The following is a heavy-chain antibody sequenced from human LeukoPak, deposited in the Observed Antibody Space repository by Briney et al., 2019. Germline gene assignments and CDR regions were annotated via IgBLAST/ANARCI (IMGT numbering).Heavy chain of an antibody. Sequence: GASVKVSCKASGYTFTSYAMNWVRQAPGQGLEWMGWINTNTGNPTYAQGFTGRFVFSLDTSVSTAYLQISSLKAEDTAVYYCARDTYYGDYDYSYHGMDVWGQGTTVIVSS. V-gene: IGHV7-4-1*02. CDR3: ARDTYYGDYDYSYHGMDV. J-gene: IGHJ6*02. D-gene: IGHD4-17*01. CDR1: GYTFTSYA. CDR2: INTNTGNP.